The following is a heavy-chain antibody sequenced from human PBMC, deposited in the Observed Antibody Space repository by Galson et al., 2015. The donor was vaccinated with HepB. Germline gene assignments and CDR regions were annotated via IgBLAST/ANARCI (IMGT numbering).Heavy chain of an antibody. CDR2: IRSKATNYAA. CDR1: GVTLSGSA. D-gene: IGHD6-13*01. J-gene: IGHJ4*02. V-gene: IGHV3-73*01. Sequence: SLRLSCAASGVTLSGSAIHWVRQASGRGPEWIGHIRSKATNYAALYVPSLKGRFTISRDDSKNMAYLHMRSLKTDDTAVYYCVRSGDFSGYSSRWGQGTLVTVSS. CDR3: VRSGDFSGYSSR.